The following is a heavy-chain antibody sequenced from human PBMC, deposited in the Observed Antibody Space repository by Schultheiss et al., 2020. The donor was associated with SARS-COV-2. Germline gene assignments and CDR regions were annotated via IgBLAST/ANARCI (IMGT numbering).Heavy chain of an antibody. J-gene: IGHJ4*02. CDR1: GYTFTSYG. CDR2: ISAYNGNT. CDR3: ARFRGDYGSGDGF. D-gene: IGHD2-21*01. V-gene: IGHV1-18*04. Sequence: ASVKVSCKASGYTFTSYGISWVRQAPGQGLEWMGWISAYNGNTNYAQNFQDRVTITADEFTYTAYMEVHSLLSDDTAVYYCARFRGDYGSGDGFWGQGTLVTVSS.